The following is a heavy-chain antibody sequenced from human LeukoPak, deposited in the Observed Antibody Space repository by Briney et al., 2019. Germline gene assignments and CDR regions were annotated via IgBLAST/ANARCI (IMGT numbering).Heavy chain of an antibody. V-gene: IGHV4-31*03. J-gene: IGHJ4*02. CDR1: GDSITSGGYY. CDR2: IYKTGIT. CDR3: ARDVLR. Sequence: SETLSLTCTVSGDSITSGGYYWTWLRQRPGKGLEWIGYIYKTGITYYNPSLKSRVTMSVDTSRNQFSLKLNSVTAADTAVYYCARDVLRWGQGTLVTVSS. D-gene: IGHD6-6*01.